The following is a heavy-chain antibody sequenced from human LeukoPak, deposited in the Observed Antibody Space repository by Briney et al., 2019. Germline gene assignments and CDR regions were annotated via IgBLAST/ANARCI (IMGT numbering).Heavy chain of an antibody. CDR1: GFTVSSNY. V-gene: IGHV3-30-3*01. D-gene: IGHD1-14*01. J-gene: IGHJ4*02. CDR3: ARDPTGSIYFDY. Sequence: GGSLRLSCAASGFTVSSNYMSWVRQAPGKGLEWVAVISYDGSNKYYADSVKGRFTISRDNSKNTLYLQMNSLRAEDTAVYYCARDPTGSIYFDYWGQGTLVTVSS. CDR2: ISYDGSNK.